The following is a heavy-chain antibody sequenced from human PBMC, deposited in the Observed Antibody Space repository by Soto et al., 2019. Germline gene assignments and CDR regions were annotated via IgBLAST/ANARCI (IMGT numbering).Heavy chain of an antibody. V-gene: IGHV4-30-2*01. CDR2: IYHSGST. D-gene: IGHD5-18*01. J-gene: IGHJ4*02. Sequence: PSETLSLTCAVSGGSISSGGYSWSWIRQPPGKGLEWIGYIYHSGSTYYNPSLKSRVTISVDRSKNQFSLKLSSVTAADTAVYYCARVRGYSYGSPFDYWGQGTLVTVS. CDR3: ARVRGYSYGSPFDY. CDR1: GGSISSGGYS.